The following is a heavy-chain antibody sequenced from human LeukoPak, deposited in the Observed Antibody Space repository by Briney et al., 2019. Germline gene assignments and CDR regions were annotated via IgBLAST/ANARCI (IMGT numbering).Heavy chain of an antibody. CDR3: ARFLGGGYSGYELRIDY. J-gene: IGHJ4*02. CDR2: INPNSGGT. Sequence: ASVKLSCKASGYTFTGYYMHWVRQAPGQGLEWMRWINPNSGGTNYAQTFQGRVNMSRDTDIRPDYIELSRLRCDDTAVYYCARFLGGGYSGYELRIDYWGQGTLVTVPS. CDR1: GYTFTGYY. V-gene: IGHV1-2*02. D-gene: IGHD5-12*01.